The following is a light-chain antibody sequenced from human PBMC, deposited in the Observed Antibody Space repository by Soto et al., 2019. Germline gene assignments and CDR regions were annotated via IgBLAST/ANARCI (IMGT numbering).Light chain of an antibody. CDR2: GTS. V-gene: IGKV3-20*01. CDR3: QQYGSSPPFS. CDR1: QSVDKTY. J-gene: IGKJ3*01. Sequence: EIVLTQSPGTLSLSPGERATLSCRASQSVDKTYLGWYQQKPGQAPRLVIFGTSNRATGIPARFSGSGSGTDFTLTISRLEPEDFAVYYCQQYGSSPPFSFGPGTRLDTK.